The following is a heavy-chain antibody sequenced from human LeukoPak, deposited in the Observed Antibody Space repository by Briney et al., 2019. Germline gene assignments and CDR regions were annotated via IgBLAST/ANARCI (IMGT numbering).Heavy chain of an antibody. CDR2: ISFDGSHK. D-gene: IGHD4-17*01. CDR1: GFTFSTYA. V-gene: IGHV3-30*04. CDR3: AKHGNDVTTGDALDI. J-gene: IGHJ3*02. Sequence: GGSLRLSCAASGFTFSTYAMHWVRQAPGKGLEWVALISFDGSHKYHADSVKGRFTISRDSSKNTLYLQMNSLRAEDTAVYFCAKHGNDVTTGDALDIWGQGPMVTVSS.